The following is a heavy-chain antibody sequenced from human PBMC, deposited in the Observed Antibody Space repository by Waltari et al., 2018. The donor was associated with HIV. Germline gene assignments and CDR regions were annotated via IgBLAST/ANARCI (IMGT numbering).Heavy chain of an antibody. Sequence: EVQLVESGGGLVQPGRSLRLSCAASGFSFGDYSMSWVRQAPGKGLEWVGFIRSKTYGGTTEYGASVKGRFTISRDDSKSIAYLQMNSLKTEDTAVYYCTKAVAGFYYFDYWGQGTQVTVSS. CDR2: IRSKTYGGTT. D-gene: IGHD6-19*01. V-gene: IGHV3-49*04. CDR1: GFSFGDYS. J-gene: IGHJ4*02. CDR3: TKAVAGFYYFDY.